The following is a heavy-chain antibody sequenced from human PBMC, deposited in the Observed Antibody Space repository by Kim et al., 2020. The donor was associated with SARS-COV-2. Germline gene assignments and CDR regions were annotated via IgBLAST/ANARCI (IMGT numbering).Heavy chain of an antibody. V-gene: IGHV7-4-1*02. CDR2: INTNTGNP. D-gene: IGHD5-18*01. J-gene: IGHJ4*02. CDR1: GYTFTSYA. Sequence: ASVKVSCKASGYTFTSYAMNWVRQAPGQGLEWMGWINTNTGNPTYAQGFTGRFVFSLDTSVSTAYLQISSLKAEDTAVYYCARPRVVDTAMVGGSDYWGQGTLVTVSS. CDR3: ARPRVVDTAMVGGSDY.